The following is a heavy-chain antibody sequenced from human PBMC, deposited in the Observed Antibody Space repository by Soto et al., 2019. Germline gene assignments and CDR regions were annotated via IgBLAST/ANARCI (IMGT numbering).Heavy chain of an antibody. CDR2: INHSGST. Sequence: SETLSLTCAVYGGSFSGYYWSWIRQPPGKGLEWIGEINHSGSTNYNPSLKSRVTISVDTSKNQFSLKLSSVTAADTAVYYCARGRTLTGYYKWFDPWGQGTLVTVSS. CDR3: ARGRTLTGYYKWFDP. V-gene: IGHV4-34*01. J-gene: IGHJ5*02. CDR1: GGSFSGYY. D-gene: IGHD3-9*01.